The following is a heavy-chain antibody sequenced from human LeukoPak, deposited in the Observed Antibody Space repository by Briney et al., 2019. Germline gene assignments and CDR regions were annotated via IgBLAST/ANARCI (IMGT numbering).Heavy chain of an antibody. J-gene: IGHJ5*01. CDR1: GFTFSRYW. CDR2: IKQDGGEI. CDR3: ARDKVVGPTKFDS. V-gene: IGHV3-7*01. Sequence: GGSLRLSCAASGFTFSRYWMSWVRQAPGKGLEWVANIKQDGGEIYYVDSVKGRFTISRDNAKNSVYLHMNSLRAEDTAVYYCARDKVVGPTKFDSRGQGTLVTVSS. D-gene: IGHD1-26*01.